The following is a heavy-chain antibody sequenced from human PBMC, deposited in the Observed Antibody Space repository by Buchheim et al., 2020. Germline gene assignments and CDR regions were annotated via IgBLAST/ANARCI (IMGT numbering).Heavy chain of an antibody. Sequence: QVQLQESGPGLLKPSQTLSLTCTVSGGSISSANYYWSWIRQPPGKGLEWIGYTYYSGSTNYNPSLKSRVPISVDTSKNQFSLQLSSVTAADTAVYYGVRDHTVNIYSYNGLDVWGQGTT. CDR3: VRDHTVNIYSYNGLDV. J-gene: IGHJ6*02. D-gene: IGHD4-17*01. CDR2: TYYSGST. V-gene: IGHV4-30-4*01. CDR1: GGSISSANYY.